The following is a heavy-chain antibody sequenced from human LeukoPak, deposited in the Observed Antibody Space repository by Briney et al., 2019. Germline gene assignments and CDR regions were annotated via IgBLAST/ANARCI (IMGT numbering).Heavy chain of an antibody. CDR2: IKQDGNEK. V-gene: IGHV3-7*01. CDR3: ARDGSSGWYWVDY. CDR1: GFTFSTYW. D-gene: IGHD6-19*01. J-gene: IGHJ4*02. Sequence: GKSLRLSCAASGFTFSTYWMSWVRQAPGKGLEWVANIKQDGNEKYYVDSVKGRFTISRDNAKHSLYLQMNSLRAEDTAVYYCARDGSSGWYWVDYWGQGTLVTVSS.